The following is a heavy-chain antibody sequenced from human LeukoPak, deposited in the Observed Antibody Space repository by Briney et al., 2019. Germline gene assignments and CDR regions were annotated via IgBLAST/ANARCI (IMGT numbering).Heavy chain of an antibody. J-gene: IGHJ6*02. CDR3: ARVTDDSSGYYHYYYYYGMDV. CDR2: FDREDGET. D-gene: IGHD3-22*01. V-gene: IGHV1-24*01. Sequence: ASVKVSCKVSGYTLSELSMHWVRQAPGKGLEWMGGFDREDGETIYAQKFQGRVTMTEDTSTDTVYMELSSLRSEDTAVYYCARVTDDSSGYYHYYYYYGMDVWGQGTTVTVSS. CDR1: GYTLSELS.